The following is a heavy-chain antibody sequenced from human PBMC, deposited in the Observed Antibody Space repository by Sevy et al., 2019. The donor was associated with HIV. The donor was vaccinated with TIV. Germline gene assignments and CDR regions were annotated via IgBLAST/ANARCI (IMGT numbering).Heavy chain of an antibody. CDR3: AREGGTHYEDAFDI. J-gene: IGHJ3*02. CDR2: ISSSGNYI. Sequence: GGSLRLSCAASGFTFSSYEMNWVRQAPGKGLEWISYISSSGNYIYYEDSVKGRFTISRDNAKNSLYLQMNSLRAEDTAFYYCAREGGTHYEDAFDIWGQVTMVTVSS. D-gene: IGHD3-3*01. CDR1: GFTFSSYE. V-gene: IGHV3-48*03.